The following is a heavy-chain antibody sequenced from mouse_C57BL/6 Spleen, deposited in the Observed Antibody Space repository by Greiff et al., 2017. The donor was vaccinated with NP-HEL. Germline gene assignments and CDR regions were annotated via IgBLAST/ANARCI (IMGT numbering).Heavy chain of an antibody. J-gene: IGHJ4*01. CDR1: GYTFTSYW. Sequence: QVQLQQPGAELVKPGASVTLSCKASGYTFTSYWMHWVKQRPGQGLEWIGMIHPNSGSTNYNEKFKSKATLTVDKSSSTAYMQLSSLTSEDSAVYYCAREITTVVSMDYWGQGTSVTVSS. V-gene: IGHV1-64*01. CDR3: AREITTVVSMDY. D-gene: IGHD1-1*01. CDR2: IHPNSGST.